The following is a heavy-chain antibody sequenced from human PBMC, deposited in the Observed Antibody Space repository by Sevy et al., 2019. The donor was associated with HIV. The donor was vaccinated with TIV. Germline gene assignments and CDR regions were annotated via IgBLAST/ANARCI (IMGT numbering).Heavy chain of an antibody. V-gene: IGHV1-18*01. CDR2: ISAYNGNT. CDR1: GYTFTSYG. Sequence: ASVKVSCKASGYTFTSYGISWVRQAPGQGLEWMGWISAYNGNTNDAQKLQGRVTMTTDTSTSTAYMELRSLRSDDTAVYYCATGGLIAAAGHWYFDLWGRGTLVTVSS. CDR3: ATGGLIAAAGHWYFDL. D-gene: IGHD6-13*01. J-gene: IGHJ2*01.